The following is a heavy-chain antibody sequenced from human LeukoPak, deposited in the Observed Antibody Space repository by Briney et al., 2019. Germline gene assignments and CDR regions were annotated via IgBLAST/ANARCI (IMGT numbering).Heavy chain of an antibody. V-gene: IGHV1-69*05. CDR3: ARDRAAAGTPDY. J-gene: IGHJ4*02. CDR2: IIPIFGTA. Sequence: SVKVSCKASGGTFSSYAISWVRQAPGQGLEWMGGIIPIFGTANYAQKFQGRVTMTRDTSTSTVYMELSSLRSDDTAVYYCARDRAAAGTPDYWGQGTLVTVSS. CDR1: GGTFSSYA. D-gene: IGHD6-13*01.